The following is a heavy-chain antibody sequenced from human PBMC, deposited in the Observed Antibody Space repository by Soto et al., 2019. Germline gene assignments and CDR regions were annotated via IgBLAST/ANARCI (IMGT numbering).Heavy chain of an antibody. D-gene: IGHD4-17*01. Sequence: PGGSLRLSCAASRFTFRRYAMSWVRQAPGKGLEWVSTISGNGDTTYYKDSVKGRFTISRDNSKNTLYLQMNSLRAEDTAVYFCASFPIYDYGYDDDYWRQGTLVTVSS. CDR3: ASFPIYDYGYDDDY. CDR1: RFTFRRYA. CDR2: ISGNGDTT. V-gene: IGHV3-23*01. J-gene: IGHJ4*02.